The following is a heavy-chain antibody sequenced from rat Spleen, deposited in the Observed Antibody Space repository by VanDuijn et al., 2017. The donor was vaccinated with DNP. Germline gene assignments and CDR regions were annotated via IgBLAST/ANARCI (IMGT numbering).Heavy chain of an antibody. Sequence: EVQLVESGGGLVQPGRSLKLSCAASGFTFSNYDMAWVRQAPTKGLEWVASITNSGGSTYYRDSVKGRFTISRDNAKSTLYLQMDSLRSEDTATYYCATHPLSDYWGQGVMVTVSS. V-gene: IGHV5S23*01. D-gene: IGHD3-1*01. CDR1: GFTFSNYD. CDR3: ATHPLSDY. J-gene: IGHJ2*01. CDR2: ITNSGGST.